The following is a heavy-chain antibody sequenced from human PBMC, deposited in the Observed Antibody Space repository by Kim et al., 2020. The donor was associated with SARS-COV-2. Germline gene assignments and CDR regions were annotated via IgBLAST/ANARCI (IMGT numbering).Heavy chain of an antibody. CDR1: GFTFSSYA. V-gene: IGHV3-30*04. CDR3: ARLRHYGSGSYYSGFDY. Sequence: GGSLRLSCAASGFTFSSYAMHWVRQAPGKGLEWVAVISYDGSNKYYADSVKGRFTISRDNSKNTLYLQMNSLRAEDTAVYYCARLRHYGSGSYYSGFDYWGQGTLVTVSS. D-gene: IGHD3-10*01. CDR2: ISYDGSNK. J-gene: IGHJ4*02.